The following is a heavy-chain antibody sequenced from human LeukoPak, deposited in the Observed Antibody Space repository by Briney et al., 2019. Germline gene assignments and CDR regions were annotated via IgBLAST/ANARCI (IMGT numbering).Heavy chain of an antibody. Sequence: GGSLRLSCAASGFTFSIYGMSWVRQAPGRGLEWVSAMSGSGGSTYYADSVKGRFTISRDNSKNTLHLQMHSLRAEDTAVYYCAKNLDSNSYHTDDAFDIWGHGTVVTVSS. D-gene: IGHD3-22*01. CDR3: AKNLDSNSYHTDDAFDI. J-gene: IGHJ3*02. CDR1: GFTFSIYG. CDR2: MSGSGGST. V-gene: IGHV3-23*01.